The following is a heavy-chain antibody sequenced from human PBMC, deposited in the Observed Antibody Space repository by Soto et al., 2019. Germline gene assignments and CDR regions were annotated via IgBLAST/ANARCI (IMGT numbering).Heavy chain of an antibody. CDR2: IGRSSSPI. CDR1: GFTLSTYT. V-gene: IGHV3-48*02. D-gene: IGHD6-13*01. J-gene: IGHJ4*02. CDR3: ARDLMGVTASGTFDY. Sequence: GFLRLSCATSGFTLSTYTMNWVRHAPGKGLEWIAFIGRSSSPIYYADSVKGRFTISRDNAMDSIYLHMDSRRDEDTALYYCARDLMGVTASGTFDYWGQGTQVTV.